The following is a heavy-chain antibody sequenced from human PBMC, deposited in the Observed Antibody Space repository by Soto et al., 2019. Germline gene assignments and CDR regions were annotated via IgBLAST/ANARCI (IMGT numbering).Heavy chain of an antibody. D-gene: IGHD2-8*01. V-gene: IGHV1-18*01. CDR3: ARDLPLGYCTNGVCYTAWFDP. J-gene: IGHJ5*02. CDR1: GYTFTSYG. CDR2: ISAYNGNT. Sequence: QVQLVQSGAEVKKPGASVKVSCKASGYTFTSYGISWVRQAPGQGLDWMGWISAYNGNTNYAQKLQGRVTMTTDTSTRTAYMEPRRLRSEVTAVYYCARDLPLGYCTNGVCYTAWFDPMGQGTLVTVSS.